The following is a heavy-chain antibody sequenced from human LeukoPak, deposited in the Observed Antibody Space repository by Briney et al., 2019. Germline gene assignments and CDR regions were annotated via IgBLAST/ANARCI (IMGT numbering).Heavy chain of an antibody. CDR1: GFTFGSHG. Sequence: GGTLRLSCAASGFTFGSHGMSWVRQAPGKGLEWVSAISTSAAGTYYAASVKGRFTISRDNSRNTLYLQMNSLRAEDTAVYYCAKASAVDHYLSFDYWGQGSLVTVSS. D-gene: IGHD2/OR15-2a*01. CDR2: ISTSAAGT. J-gene: IGHJ4*02. V-gene: IGHV3-23*01. CDR3: AKASAVDHYLSFDY.